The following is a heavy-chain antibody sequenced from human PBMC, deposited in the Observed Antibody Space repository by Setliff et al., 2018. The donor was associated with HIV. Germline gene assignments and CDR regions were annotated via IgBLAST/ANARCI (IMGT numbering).Heavy chain of an antibody. CDR2: IYSGGST. J-gene: IGHJ4*02. V-gene: IGHV3-53*01. D-gene: IGHD1-1*01. CDR3: ARSPGMFDY. Sequence: GGSLRLSCAVSEVIVSNNYMSWVRQAPGKGLEWVSVIYSGGSTDHADSVKGRFPISRDNSKNTVYLQMTSLRAEDTAVYYCARSPGMFDYWGQGTPVTVSS. CDR1: EVIVSNNY.